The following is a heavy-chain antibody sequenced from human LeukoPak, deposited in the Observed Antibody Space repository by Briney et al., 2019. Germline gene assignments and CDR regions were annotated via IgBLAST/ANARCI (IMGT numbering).Heavy chain of an antibody. Sequence: GASVKVSCKASGYTFSGYYIHWVRQGPGQGLEWMGWINPNSGTNYAQNFQGRVTVTRDTSISTAYMELSRLISDDTAVYYCAREEQHQRGRHFEYWGQGTLVTVSS. CDR2: INPNSGT. CDR1: GYTFSGYY. J-gene: IGHJ4*02. D-gene: IGHD6-13*01. CDR3: AREEQHQRGRHFEY. V-gene: IGHV1-2*02.